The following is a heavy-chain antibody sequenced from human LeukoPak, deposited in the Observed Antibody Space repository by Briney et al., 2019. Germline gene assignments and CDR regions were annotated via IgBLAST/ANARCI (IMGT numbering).Heavy chain of an antibody. CDR1: GFPFDYYA. CDR2: IIWNGGVT. Sequence: GGSLRLSCAASGFPFDYYAMIWVRKAPGKGLEWVSGIIWNGGVTHYADSVKDRFTISRDNAKSSLYLQMNSLRPEDTALYYCAKSPYYDILTAYLDYWGQGTLVTVSS. V-gene: IGHV3-20*04. J-gene: IGHJ4*02. CDR3: AKSPYYDILTAYLDY. D-gene: IGHD3-9*01.